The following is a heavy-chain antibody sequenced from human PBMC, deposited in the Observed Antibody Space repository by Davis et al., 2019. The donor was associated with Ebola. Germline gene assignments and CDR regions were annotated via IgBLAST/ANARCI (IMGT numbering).Heavy chain of an antibody. V-gene: IGHV3-30*18. CDR3: AKDGNYDFWSGYPSPLDY. D-gene: IGHD3-3*01. CDR2: ISSDGSNK. J-gene: IGHJ4*02. Sequence: SCKASGFTFSSYGMHWVRQAPGKGLEWVAVISSDGSNKYYADSVKGRFTISRDNSKNPLYLQMNSLRAEDTAVYYCAKDGNYDFWSGYPSPLDYWGQGTLVTVSS. CDR1: GFTFSSYG.